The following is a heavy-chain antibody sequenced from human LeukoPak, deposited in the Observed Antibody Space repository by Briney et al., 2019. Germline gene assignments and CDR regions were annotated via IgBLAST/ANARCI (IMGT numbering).Heavy chain of an antibody. J-gene: IGHJ4*02. Sequence: GGSLRLSCAASGFTVSSNYMSWVRQAPGKGLEWVSVIYSGGSTYYADSVKGRFTISRDNSKNTLYLQMNSLRAEGTAVYYCARVGQKKSFDYWGQGTLVTVSS. V-gene: IGHV3-66*01. CDR3: ARVGQKKSFDY. CDR1: GFTVSSNY. CDR2: IYSGGST.